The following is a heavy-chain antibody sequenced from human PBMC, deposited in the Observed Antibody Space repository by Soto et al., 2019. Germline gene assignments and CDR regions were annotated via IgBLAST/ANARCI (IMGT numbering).Heavy chain of an antibody. J-gene: IGHJ6*02. CDR1: GFTFSSYD. D-gene: IGHD3-9*01. CDR3: ARGGIDSSYYYYGMDV. V-gene: IGHV3-13*01. Sequence: GGSLRLSCAASGFTFSSYDMHWVRQETGKGLEWVSAIGTAGDTYYPGSAKGRFTISRENAKNSLYLQMNSLRAEDTAVYYCARGGIDSSYYYYGMDVWGQGTTVTVPS. CDR2: IGTAGDT.